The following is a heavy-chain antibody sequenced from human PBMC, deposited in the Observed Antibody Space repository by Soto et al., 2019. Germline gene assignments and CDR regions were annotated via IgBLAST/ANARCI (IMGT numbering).Heavy chain of an antibody. D-gene: IGHD3-10*01. Sequence: PSETLSLTCAVYGGSFSGYYWSWIRQPPGKGLEWIGEINHSGSTNYNPSLKSRVTISVDTSKNQFSLKLSSVTAADTAVYYCARERECITMVRGAPKRCYGMDVWGQGTTVTVSS. CDR2: INHSGST. V-gene: IGHV4-34*01. CDR3: ARERECITMVRGAPKRCYGMDV. J-gene: IGHJ6*02. CDR1: GGSFSGYY.